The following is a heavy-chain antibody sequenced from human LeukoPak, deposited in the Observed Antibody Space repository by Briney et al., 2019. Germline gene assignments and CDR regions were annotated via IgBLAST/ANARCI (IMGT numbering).Heavy chain of an antibody. CDR2: MNPNSGGT. Sequence: GASVKVSCKAAGYTLTGYYRHWVRQAPGQGREWTGWMNPNSGGTNYAQKFQGRVTMTRHPSISTAYMELSRLRSDDTAVYYCARDPHSGSYSGWFDPWGQGTLVTVSS. CDR1: GYTLTGYY. CDR3: ARDPHSGSYSGWFDP. J-gene: IGHJ5*02. D-gene: IGHD1-26*01. V-gene: IGHV1-2*02.